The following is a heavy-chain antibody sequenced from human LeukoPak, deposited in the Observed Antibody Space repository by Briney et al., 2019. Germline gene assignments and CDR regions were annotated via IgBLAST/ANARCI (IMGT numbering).Heavy chain of an antibody. D-gene: IGHD3-22*01. V-gene: IGHV3-21*01. CDR2: ISSSSSYI. Sequence: GGSLRLSCEVSGFTFSSYSMTWVRQAPGKGLEWVSSISSSSSYIYYADSVKGRFTISRDNAENSLYLQMNSLRAEDTAVYYCARVGATYYYDRTTDYWGQGTLVTVSS. J-gene: IGHJ4*02. CDR3: ARVGATYYYDRTTDY. CDR1: GFTFSSYS.